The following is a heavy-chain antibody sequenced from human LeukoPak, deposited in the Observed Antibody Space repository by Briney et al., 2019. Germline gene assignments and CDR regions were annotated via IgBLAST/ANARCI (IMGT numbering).Heavy chain of an antibody. Sequence: PSETLSLTCTVSGGSISSSSYYWGWIRQPPGKGLEWIGYIYYSGSTNYNPSLKSRVTISVDTSKNQFSLKLSSVTAADTAVYYCARVGAYYYDSSGYYYLDYWGQGTLVTVSS. CDR1: GGSISSSSYY. CDR2: IYYSGST. V-gene: IGHV4-61*05. D-gene: IGHD3-22*01. CDR3: ARVGAYYYDSSGYYYLDY. J-gene: IGHJ4*02.